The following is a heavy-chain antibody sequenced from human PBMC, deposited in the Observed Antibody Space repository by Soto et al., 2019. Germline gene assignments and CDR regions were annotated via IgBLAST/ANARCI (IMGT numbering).Heavy chain of an antibody. CDR1: GGPFSGYY. CDR3: ARGCGSSGYTHYFDY. CDR2: INHSGST. D-gene: IGHD3-22*01. Sequence: PSETPCLTCAVYGGPFSGYYWGWIGQPTGKGLDWIGEINHSGSTNYNPSRKRRVTISVDTSKNQFSLKLGAVAAADTAVYYCARGCGSSGYTHYFDYWGQGTLVTVSS. J-gene: IGHJ4*02. V-gene: IGHV4-34*01.